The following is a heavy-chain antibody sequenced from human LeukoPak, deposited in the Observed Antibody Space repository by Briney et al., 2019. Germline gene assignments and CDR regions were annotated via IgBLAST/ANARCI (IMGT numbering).Heavy chain of an antibody. V-gene: IGHV3-74*01. D-gene: IGHD1-26*01. CDR2: INSDGSST. CDR3: AAHKWELLRIYPY. J-gene: IGHJ4*02. CDR1: GFTFSSYW. Sequence: GGSLRLSCAASGFTFSSYWMHWVRQAPGKGLVWVSRINSDGSSTSYADSVKGRFTISRDNSKNTLYLQMNSLRAEDTAVYYCAAHKWELLRIYPYWGQGTLVTVSS.